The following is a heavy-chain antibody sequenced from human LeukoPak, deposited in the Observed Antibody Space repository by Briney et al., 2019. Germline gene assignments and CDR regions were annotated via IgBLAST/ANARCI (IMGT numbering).Heavy chain of an antibody. Sequence: GGSLRLSCAASGFTFSSYSINWVRQAPGKGLEWVSYISSSSSTIYYADSVKGRFTISRDNAKNSLYLQMNSLRAEDTAVYYCAKDPPSIVGAGYFQHWGQGTLVTVSS. CDR2: ISSSSSTI. CDR1: GFTFSSYS. D-gene: IGHD1-26*01. CDR3: AKDPPSIVGAGYFQH. V-gene: IGHV3-48*01. J-gene: IGHJ1*01.